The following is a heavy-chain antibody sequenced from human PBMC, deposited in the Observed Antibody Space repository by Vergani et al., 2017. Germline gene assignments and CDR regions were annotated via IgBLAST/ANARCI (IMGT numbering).Heavy chain of an antibody. CDR3: ARASPGASNPLDV. V-gene: IGHV4-61*02. J-gene: IGHJ3*01. CDR2: IFPGGST. CDR1: GGSISSSSYY. Sequence: QLQLQESGPGLVKPSETLSLTCTVSGGSISSSSYYWGWIRQPAGKGLESIGRIFPGGSTDYNPSLKSRVTISIDTSKNQFCLKVSSVTAADTAVYYCARASPGASNPLDVWGQGTMVTVSS. D-gene: IGHD4-11*01.